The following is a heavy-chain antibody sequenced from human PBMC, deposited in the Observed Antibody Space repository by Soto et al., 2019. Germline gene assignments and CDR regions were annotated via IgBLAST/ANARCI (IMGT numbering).Heavy chain of an antibody. Sequence: ASVKVSCKASGGTFSSYAISWVRQAPGQGLEWMGGIIPIFGTANYAQKFQGRVTITADKSTSTAYMELSSLRSEDTAVYYCARGMKTLNWFDPWGQGTLVTVSS. V-gene: IGHV1-69*06. CDR3: ARGMKTLNWFDP. J-gene: IGHJ5*02. CDR2: IIPIFGTA. CDR1: GGTFSSYA.